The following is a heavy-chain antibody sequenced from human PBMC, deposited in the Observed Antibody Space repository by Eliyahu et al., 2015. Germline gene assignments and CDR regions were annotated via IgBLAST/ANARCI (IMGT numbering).Heavy chain of an antibody. J-gene: IGHJ4*02. CDR3: AKDGETTIVRGYFDY. D-gene: IGHD3-10*01. CDR1: GFTFSNYA. V-gene: IGHV3-23*01. CDR2: ISGSGGST. Sequence: EVQLLESGGGLVQPGESLRLSCAASGFTFSNYAMSWVRLAPGKGLEWVSTISGSGGSTYYADSVKGRFTISRDNSKNTLYLQLNSLRAEDTALYYCAKDGETTIVRGYFDYWGQGTLVTVSS.